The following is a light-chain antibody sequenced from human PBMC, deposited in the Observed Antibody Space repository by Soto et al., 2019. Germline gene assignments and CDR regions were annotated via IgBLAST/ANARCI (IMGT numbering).Light chain of an antibody. CDR3: QQYLASPPWT. V-gene: IGKV3-20*01. J-gene: IGKJ1*01. Sequence: EIVLTQSPGTLSLSPGERATLSCRASQSVNSGFLAWYQQKPGQAPRLLIYGTSTRAAGIPDRFSGSGSGTDFTLTISRLEPEDFAVYSCQQYLASPPWTFGQGTKV. CDR2: GTS. CDR1: QSVNSGF.